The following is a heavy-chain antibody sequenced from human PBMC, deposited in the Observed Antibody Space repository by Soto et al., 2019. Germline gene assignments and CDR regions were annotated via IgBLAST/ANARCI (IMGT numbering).Heavy chain of an antibody. Sequence: GGSLRLSCAASGFTFSSYAMSWVRQAPGKGLEWVSAISGSGGSTYYADSVKGRFTISRDNSKNTLYLQMNSLRAEDTAVYYCAKGGVRGYCSSTSCYTKNWFDPWGQGTLVTVS. V-gene: IGHV3-23*01. J-gene: IGHJ5*02. D-gene: IGHD2-2*02. CDR2: ISGSGGST. CDR3: AKGGVRGYCSSTSCYTKNWFDP. CDR1: GFTFSSYA.